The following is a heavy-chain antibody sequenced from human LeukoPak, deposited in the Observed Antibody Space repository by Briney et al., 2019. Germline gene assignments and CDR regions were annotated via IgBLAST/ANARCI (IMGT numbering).Heavy chain of an antibody. CDR2: IIPILGIA. D-gene: IGHD6-13*01. Sequence: SVKVSCKASGGTFSSYAISWVRQAPGQGLEWMGRIIPILGIANYAQKFQGRVTITADKSTSTAYMELSSLRSEDTAVYYCARDSSIAAAASDWGQGTMVTVSS. CDR1: GGTFSSYA. V-gene: IGHV1-69*04. J-gene: IGHJ3*01. CDR3: ARDSSIAAAASD.